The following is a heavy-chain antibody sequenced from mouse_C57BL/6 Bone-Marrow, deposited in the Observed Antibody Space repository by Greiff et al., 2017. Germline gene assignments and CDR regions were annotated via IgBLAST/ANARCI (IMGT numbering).Heavy chain of an antibody. CDR3: ARGSGRFSYYFDY. V-gene: IGHV5-4*03. D-gene: IGHD3-1*01. CDR1: GFTFSSYA. J-gene: IGHJ2*01. CDR2: ISAGGSYT. Sequence: EVKLVESGGGLVKPGGSLKLSCAASGFTFSSYAMSWVRQTPEKRLEWVATISAGGSYTYYPDNVKGRFTISRDNAKNNLYLQMSHLKSEDTAMYYCARGSGRFSYYFDYWGQGTTLTVSS.